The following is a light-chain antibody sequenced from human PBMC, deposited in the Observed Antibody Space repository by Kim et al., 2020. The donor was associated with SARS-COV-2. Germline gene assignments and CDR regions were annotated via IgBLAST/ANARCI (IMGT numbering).Light chain of an antibody. CDR1: QSVSSSY. Sequence: PPGERATRSCRASQSVSSSYLAWYQQKPGQAPRLLIYGASSRATGIPDRFSGSGSGTDFTLTISRLEPEDFAVYYCQQYGSSRWTFGQGTKVDIK. J-gene: IGKJ1*01. V-gene: IGKV3-20*01. CDR2: GAS. CDR3: QQYGSSRWT.